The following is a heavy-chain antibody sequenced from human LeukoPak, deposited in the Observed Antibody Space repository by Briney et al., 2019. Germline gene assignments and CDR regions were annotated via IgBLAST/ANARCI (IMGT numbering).Heavy chain of an antibody. J-gene: IGHJ4*02. Sequence: SETLSLTCTVSGGSFSIFYWTWMRQPPGKGLEWIAYVFGGGTTTSNPSLKSRVTISVDTSKNQFSLRLNSVTAADTAVYYCARLSVGGTPIDYWGQGIRVVVSS. D-gene: IGHD1-26*01. CDR1: GGSFSIFY. CDR3: ARLSVGGTPIDY. V-gene: IGHV4-59*08. CDR2: VFGGGTT.